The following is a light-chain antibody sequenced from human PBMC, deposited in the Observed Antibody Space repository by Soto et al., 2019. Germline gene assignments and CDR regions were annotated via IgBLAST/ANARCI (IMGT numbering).Light chain of an antibody. V-gene: IGKV3-20*01. Sequence: EIVLTQSPGTLSVSPGERATLSCRASQSVGRNYLAWYQQKPGQAPRLPIYGASIRATGTPDRFSGSGSATDFTLSISRLEPEDFAVYYCQQYASSPLTFGGGTKVETK. J-gene: IGKJ4*01. CDR3: QQYASSPLT. CDR1: QSVGRNY. CDR2: GAS.